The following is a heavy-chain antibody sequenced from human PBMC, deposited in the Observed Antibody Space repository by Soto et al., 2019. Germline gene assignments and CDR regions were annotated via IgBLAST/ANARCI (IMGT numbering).Heavy chain of an antibody. CDR1: GFIFSNYG. J-gene: IGHJ5*02. D-gene: IGHD3-3*01. CDR2: TSYDGRSK. CDR3: AKDRGELRFLEWLLPNWFDP. V-gene: IGHV3-30*18. Sequence: GGSLRLSCAASGFIFSNYGMHWVRQAPGKGLEWVAVTSYDGRSKNYADSVKGRFTISRDNSKNTLYLRMNSLRPEDTAVYYCAKDRGELRFLEWLLPNWFDPWGQGTLVTVSS.